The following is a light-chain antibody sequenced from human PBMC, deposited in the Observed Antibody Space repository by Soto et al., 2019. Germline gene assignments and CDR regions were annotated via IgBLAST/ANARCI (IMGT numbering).Light chain of an antibody. Sequence: DIQMTQSPSSLSASVGDRVTITCRASQRISNYLNWLQHKPGKAPKVLIYAASTLQSGIPARFSGSGSGTDFTLTISSLQLEDFATYYCQQNYNMSPTFGQGTKVDIK. CDR3: QQNYNMSPT. CDR1: QRISNY. J-gene: IGKJ1*01. V-gene: IGKV1-39*01. CDR2: AAS.